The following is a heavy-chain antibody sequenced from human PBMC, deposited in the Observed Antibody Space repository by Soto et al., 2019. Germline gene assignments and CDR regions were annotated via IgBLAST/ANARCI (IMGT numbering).Heavy chain of an antibody. Sequence: EVQLVDSGGALVQPGRSLRLSCVVSGVTVSTNNMTWVRQTPGKGLEWVSLIYSGGKTAYADSVRGRFTISRDTSKNTLFLQMDSLRVEDTAVYYCASGQHAFGTSAFYYWGXGXXVTVSS. D-gene: IGHD2-8*02. CDR2: IYSGGKT. V-gene: IGHV3-66*01. CDR3: ASGQHAFGTSAFYY. CDR1: GVTVSTNN. J-gene: IGHJ4*01.